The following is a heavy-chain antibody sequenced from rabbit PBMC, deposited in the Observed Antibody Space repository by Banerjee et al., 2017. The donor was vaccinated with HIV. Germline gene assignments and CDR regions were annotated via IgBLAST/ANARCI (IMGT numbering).Heavy chain of an antibody. J-gene: IGHJ4*01. CDR3: ARGSINGYDL. CDR2: INSATN. V-gene: IGHV1S45*01. D-gene: IGHD1-1*01. CDR1: GFSFSSYY. Sequence: QEQLEESGGDLVQPEGSLTLTCTASGFSFSSYYMSWVRQAPGKGLEWIGFINSATNYYASWAKGRFTISKTSSTTVTLQMTSLTAADTATYFCARGSINGYDLWGPGTLVT.